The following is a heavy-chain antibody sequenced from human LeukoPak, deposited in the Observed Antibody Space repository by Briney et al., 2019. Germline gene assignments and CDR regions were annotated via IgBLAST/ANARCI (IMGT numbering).Heavy chain of an antibody. Sequence: SQTLSLTCAISGDSVSSNSAAWNWIRQSPSRGLEWLGRTYYRSKWYNDYAVSVKSRITINPDTSKYQFSLQLNSVTPEDTAVYYCARGEIFGVVIPNWFDPWGQGTLVTVSS. CDR3: ARGEIFGVVIPNWFDP. J-gene: IGHJ5*02. CDR2: TYYRSKWYN. D-gene: IGHD3-3*01. V-gene: IGHV6-1*01. CDR1: GDSVSSNSAA.